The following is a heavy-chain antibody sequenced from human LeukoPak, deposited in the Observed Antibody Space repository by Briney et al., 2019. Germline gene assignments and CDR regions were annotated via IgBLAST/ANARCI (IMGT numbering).Heavy chain of an antibody. Sequence: GGSLRLSCAASGFTFSSYSMNWVRQAPGKGLEWVSSISSSSSYIYYADSAKGRFTISRDNAKNSLYLQMNSLRAEDTAVYYCARRASLYYYDSSGYYYFFDYWGQGTLVTVSS. V-gene: IGHV3-21*01. CDR3: ARRASLYYYDSSGYYYFFDY. CDR1: GFTFSSYS. J-gene: IGHJ4*02. D-gene: IGHD3-22*01. CDR2: ISSSSSYI.